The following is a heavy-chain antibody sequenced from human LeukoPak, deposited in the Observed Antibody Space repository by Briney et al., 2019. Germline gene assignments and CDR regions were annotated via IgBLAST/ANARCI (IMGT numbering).Heavy chain of an antibody. Sequence: PGGSLRLSCVASRFTFRSYCMSWVRQAPGKGLEWVANIKQDGSEKYYVDSVKGRFTISRDNAKNSLYLQMNSLRAEGTAVYYCARGIDNYYYYMDVWGKGTTVTVSS. J-gene: IGHJ6*03. CDR1: RFTFRSYC. CDR3: ARGIDNYYYYMDV. V-gene: IGHV3-7*01. CDR2: IKQDGSEK.